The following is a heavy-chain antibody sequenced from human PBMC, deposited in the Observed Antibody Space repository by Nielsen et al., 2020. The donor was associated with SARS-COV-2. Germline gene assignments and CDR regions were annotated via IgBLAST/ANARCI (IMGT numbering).Heavy chain of an antibody. CDR2: IYWNDDK. Sequence: SGPTLVKPTQTLTLTCTFSGFSLSTSAVGVGWIRQPPGKALEWLAVIYWNDDKRYSPSLRSRLTITKDTPKNQVDLSMTNMDPVDTATYYCAHVPKLYCGGDCETFDIWGQGTMVTVSS. V-gene: IGHV2-5*01. J-gene: IGHJ3*02. CDR3: AHVPKLYCGGDCETFDI. CDR1: GFSLSTSAVG. D-gene: IGHD2-21*01.